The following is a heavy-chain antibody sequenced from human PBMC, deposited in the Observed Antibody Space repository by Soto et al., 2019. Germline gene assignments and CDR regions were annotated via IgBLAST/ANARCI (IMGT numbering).Heavy chain of an antibody. CDR1: GYTFTSYA. D-gene: IGHD3-3*01. CDR3: ARAISYDFWSGYYNY. J-gene: IGHJ4*02. Sequence: ASVKVSCTASGYTFTSYAMHCVRQAPGQRLEWMGWINAGNGNTKYSQKFQGRVTITRDTSASTAYMELSSLRSEDTAVYYCARAISYDFWSGYYNYWGQGTLVTVSS. CDR2: INAGNGNT. V-gene: IGHV1-3*01.